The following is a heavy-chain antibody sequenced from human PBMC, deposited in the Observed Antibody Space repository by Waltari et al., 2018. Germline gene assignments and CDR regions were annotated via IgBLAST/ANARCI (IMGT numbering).Heavy chain of an antibody. CDR2: IIPILGIA. V-gene: IGHV1-69*04. CDR1: GGTFSSYA. CDR3: ARRTQTYYYDSSGSLMDV. D-gene: IGHD3-22*01. J-gene: IGHJ6*02. Sequence: QVQLVQSGAEVKKPGSSVKVSCKASGGTFSSYAISWVRTAPGQGLEWMGRIIPILGIANYAQKFQGRVTITADKSTSTAYMELSSLRSEDTAVYYCARRTQTYYYDSSGSLMDVWGQGTTVTVSS.